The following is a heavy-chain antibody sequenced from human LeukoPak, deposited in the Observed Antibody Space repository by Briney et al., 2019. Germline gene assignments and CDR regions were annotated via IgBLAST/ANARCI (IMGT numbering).Heavy chain of an antibody. J-gene: IGHJ5*01. Sequence: PGGSQRLSCAASGFTFSSNTMHWVRQAPGKGLEWVAVISYDGSKKYYADSVKGRFAISRDNSKNTLYLQMNSLRGEDTAVYYCARDLGRGYSGYEGFFDSWGQGTLVSVSS. CDR3: ARDLGRGYSGYEGFFDS. CDR1: GFTFSSNT. CDR2: ISYDGSKK. V-gene: IGHV3-30*09. D-gene: IGHD5-12*01.